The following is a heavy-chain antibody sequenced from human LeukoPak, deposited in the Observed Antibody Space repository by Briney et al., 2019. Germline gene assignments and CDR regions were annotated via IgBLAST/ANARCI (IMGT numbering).Heavy chain of an antibody. CDR3: ARCDYVWGNYRYRPILFFDF. D-gene: IGHD3-16*02. CDR1: GYTFTNYG. CDR2: ISGYDGNR. J-gene: IGHJ4*02. Sequence: ASVEVSCKASGYTFTNYGISWVRQAPGQGLEWMGWISGYDGNRNYAQKFQGRVTMTTDTSTSTAYMELRSLRSDDTAVYYCARCDYVWGNYRYRPILFFDFWGQGTLVTVSS. V-gene: IGHV1-18*01.